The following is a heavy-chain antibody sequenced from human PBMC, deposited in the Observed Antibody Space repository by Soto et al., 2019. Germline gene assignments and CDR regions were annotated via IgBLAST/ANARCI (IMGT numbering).Heavy chain of an antibody. J-gene: IGHJ4*02. CDR1: GFTFSSYG. V-gene: IGHV3-33*01. CDR3: ARDGYCSGGSCYSVPVFDY. Sequence: QVQLVESGGGVVQPGRSLRLSCAASGFTFSSYGMHWVRQAPGKGLEWVAVIGYDGSNKYYADSVKGRFTISRDNSKNTLYLQMTSLRAEDTAVYYCARDGYCSGGSCYSVPVFDYWGQGTLVTVSA. CDR2: IGYDGSNK. D-gene: IGHD2-15*01.